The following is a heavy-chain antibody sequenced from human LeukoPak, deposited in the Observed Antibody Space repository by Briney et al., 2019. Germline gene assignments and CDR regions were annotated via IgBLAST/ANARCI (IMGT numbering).Heavy chain of an antibody. V-gene: IGHV1-2*06. CDR2: INPNSGGT. J-gene: IGHJ4*02. D-gene: IGHD3-10*01. CDR1: GYTFTSYA. CDR3: ASWGWYYYGSGSYRPGYYFDY. Sequence: ASVKVSCKASGYTFTSYAMHWVRQAPGQGLEWMGRINPNSGGTNYAQKFQGRVTMTRDTSISTAYMELSRLRSDDTAVYYCASWGWYYYGSGSYRPGYYFDYWGQGTLVTVSS.